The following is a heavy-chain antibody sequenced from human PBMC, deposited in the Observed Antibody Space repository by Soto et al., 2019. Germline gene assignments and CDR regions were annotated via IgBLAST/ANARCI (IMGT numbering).Heavy chain of an antibody. Sequence: SLRLSCAPSGFPFSTYGMHWVRQAPGKGLEWVAVIWYDGSNQYYADSVKGRFTISRDNSKNMLYLQMNSLRAEDTAVYYCARDLGAFNYGSAYFDYWGQGTPVTVSS. V-gene: IGHV3-33*01. CDR1: GFPFSTYG. CDR3: ARDLGAFNYGSAYFDY. D-gene: IGHD3-10*01. J-gene: IGHJ4*02. CDR2: IWYDGSNQ.